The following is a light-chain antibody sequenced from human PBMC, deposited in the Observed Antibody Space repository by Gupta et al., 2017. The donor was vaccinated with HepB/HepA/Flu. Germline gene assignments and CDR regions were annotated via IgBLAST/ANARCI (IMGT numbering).Light chain of an antibody. Sequence: DIQMTQSPSSLSASVGDRVTITCQASQDISNSLNWYQQKPGKAPKLLIYDASNLETGVPSRFSGSGSGTDFTFTISSLQPEDFATYYCQQYHKHFYTFGQGPKLEIK. CDR1: QDISNS. J-gene: IGKJ2*01. CDR3: QQYHKHFYT. V-gene: IGKV1-33*01. CDR2: DAS.